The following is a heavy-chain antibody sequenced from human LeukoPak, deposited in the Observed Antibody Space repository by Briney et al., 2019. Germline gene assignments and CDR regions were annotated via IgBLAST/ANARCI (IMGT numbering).Heavy chain of an antibody. D-gene: IGHD3-9*01. CDR2: ISSSGSTI. CDR1: GFTFSSYE. CDR3: ARDRPNLDILTGYYEEAFDP. Sequence: GGSLRLSCAASGFTFSSYEMNWVRQAPGKGLEWVSYISSSGSTIYYADSVKGRFTISRDNAKNSLYLQMNSLRAEDTAVYYCARDRPNLDILTGYYEEAFDPWGQGTLVTVSS. J-gene: IGHJ5*02. V-gene: IGHV3-48*03.